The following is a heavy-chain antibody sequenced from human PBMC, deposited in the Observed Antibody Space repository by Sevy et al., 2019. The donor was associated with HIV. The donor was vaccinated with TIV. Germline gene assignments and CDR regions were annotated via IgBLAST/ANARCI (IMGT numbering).Heavy chain of an antibody. V-gene: IGHV3-23*01. J-gene: IGHJ4*02. CDR1: GFTFRKYS. Sequence: GGSLRPSVAASGFTFRKYSMSWFRHLPGRGLEGVSTLSFGCGEINHADSVKGRFTISRVNSKNSLYLQMNNLRAEDTSVYYCAREGCTKPHDYWGQGTLVTVSS. CDR2: LSFGCGEI. D-gene: IGHD2-8*01. CDR3: AREGCTKPHDY.